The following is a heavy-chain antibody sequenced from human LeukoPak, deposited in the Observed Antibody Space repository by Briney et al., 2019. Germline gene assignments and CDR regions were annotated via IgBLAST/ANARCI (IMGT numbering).Heavy chain of an antibody. D-gene: IGHD3-3*01. Sequence: SETLSLTCTVSGGSISSGGYYWSWIRQHPGKGLEWIGYIYYSGSTYYNPSLKSRVTISVNTSKNQFSLKLSSVTAADTAVYYCARDRGYDFWSGYSAGGDGMDVWGQGTTVTVSS. CDR2: IYYSGST. CDR1: GGSISSGGYY. V-gene: IGHV4-31*03. J-gene: IGHJ6*02. CDR3: ARDRGYDFWSGYSAGGDGMDV.